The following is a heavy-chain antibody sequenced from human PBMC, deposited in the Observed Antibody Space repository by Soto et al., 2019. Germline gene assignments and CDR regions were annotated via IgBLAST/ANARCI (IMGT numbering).Heavy chain of an antibody. CDR1: GFSFSGSS. CDR2: IRSKAYSYAT. CDR3: PTPIREATRDFDH. J-gene: IGHJ4*02. D-gene: IGHD5-12*01. Sequence: GGSLRLSFTASGFSFSGSSMYWVRQASGKGLEWVSRIRSKAYSYATAYGASLKGRFSIFRDDTKNTAYLQINSLKSEDTAVYYAPTPIREATRDFDHWGQGTLVTVSS. V-gene: IGHV3-73*01.